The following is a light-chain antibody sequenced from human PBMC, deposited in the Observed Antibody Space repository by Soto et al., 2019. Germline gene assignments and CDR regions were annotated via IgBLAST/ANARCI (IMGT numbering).Light chain of an antibody. CDR3: QQYDNWPKT. V-gene: IGKV3-15*01. J-gene: IGKJ1*01. Sequence: EIVMTQSPATLSVSPGERATLSCRASQIISDNLAWYQQKPGQAPRLLIYAASTRATGIPARISGSGSGTEFTLTISSRQSEDFAVYYCQQYDNWPKTFGQGTKVEIK. CDR1: QIISDN. CDR2: AAS.